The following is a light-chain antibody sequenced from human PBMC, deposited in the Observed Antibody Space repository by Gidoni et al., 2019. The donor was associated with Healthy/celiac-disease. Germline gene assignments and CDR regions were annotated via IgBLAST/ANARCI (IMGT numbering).Light chain of an antibody. J-gene: IGKJ1*01. Sequence: EIVLTQSPGTLSLSPGERATLPCRARQSVSSSYLAWYQQKPGQAPRLLISGASIRATGIPDRFSGSGSGTDFTLTISRLEPEDFAVYYCQQQGSSPWWTFGQGTKVEIK. CDR1: QSVSSSY. CDR3: QQQGSSPWWT. V-gene: IGKV3-20*01. CDR2: GAS.